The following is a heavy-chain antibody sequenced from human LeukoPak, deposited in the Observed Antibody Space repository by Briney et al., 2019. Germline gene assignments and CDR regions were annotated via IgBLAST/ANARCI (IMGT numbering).Heavy chain of an antibody. D-gene: IGHD5-24*01. V-gene: IGHV1-18*04. J-gene: IGHJ4*02. CDR2: ISAYNGNT. Sequence: ASVKVSCKASGYTFTGYYMHWVRQAPGQGLEWMGWISAYNGNTNYAQKLQGRVTMTTDTSTSTAYMELRSLRSDDTAVYYCARERRDGPFDYWGQGTLVTVSS. CDR1: GYTFTGYY. CDR3: ARERRDGPFDY.